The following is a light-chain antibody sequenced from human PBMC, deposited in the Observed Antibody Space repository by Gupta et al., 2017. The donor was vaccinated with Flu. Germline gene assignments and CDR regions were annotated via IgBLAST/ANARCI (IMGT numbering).Light chain of an antibody. CDR1: NIGSRS. CDR3: QVWDGSSDHPDVV. Sequence: SYVLTQPPSVSVAPGQTASIACGGNNIGSRSVHWYQQKPGQAPVLVVYDYSDRPSGIPERFSGSKSGNMATLTISRVEAGDEAGYYCQVWDGSSDHPDVVFGGGTKLTVL. V-gene: IGLV3-21*02. J-gene: IGLJ2*01. CDR2: DYS.